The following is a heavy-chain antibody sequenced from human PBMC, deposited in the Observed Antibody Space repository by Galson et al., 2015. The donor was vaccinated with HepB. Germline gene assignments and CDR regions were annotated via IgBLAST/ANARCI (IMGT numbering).Heavy chain of an antibody. D-gene: IGHD3-10*01. J-gene: IGHJ5*02. CDR1: GGSISSSNW. Sequence: ETLSLTCAVSGGSISSSNWWSWVRQPPGKGLEWIGEIYHSGSTNYNPSLKSRVTISVDKSKNQFSLKLSSVTAADTAVYYCARWGLLWFGELFSPNWFDPWGQGTLVTVSS. V-gene: IGHV4-4*02. CDR3: ARWGLLWFGELFSPNWFDP. CDR2: IYHSGST.